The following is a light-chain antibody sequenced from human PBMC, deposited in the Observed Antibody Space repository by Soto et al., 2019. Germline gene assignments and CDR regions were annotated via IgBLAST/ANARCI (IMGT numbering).Light chain of an antibody. CDR3: QQSYSTPYT. CDR2: LTS. Sequence: DIQMTQSPSSLSASVGDRVTITCRASQSISHYLHWYQQKPGKAPNLLISLTSSLQSGVPSRCRGSGSGTDFTLTISSLQPEDFATYYCQQSYSTPYTFGQGTKLEIK. J-gene: IGKJ2*01. CDR1: QSISHY. V-gene: IGKV1-39*01.